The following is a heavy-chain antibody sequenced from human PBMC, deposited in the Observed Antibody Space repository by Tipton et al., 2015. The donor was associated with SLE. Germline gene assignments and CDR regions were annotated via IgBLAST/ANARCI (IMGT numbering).Heavy chain of an antibody. J-gene: IGHJ6*02. CDR2: VLYDGSNE. CDR3: AKDGVWGLWSPMDV. CDR1: GFTFSSYA. Sequence: LRLSCAASGFTFSSYAMHWVRQAPGKGLEWVAVVLYDGSNEYFADSVKGRFTISRDNSKNTLYLQMNSLRAEDTAVYYCAKDGVWGLWSPMDVWGQGTTVTVSS. V-gene: IGHV3-30-3*01. D-gene: IGHD5-18*01.